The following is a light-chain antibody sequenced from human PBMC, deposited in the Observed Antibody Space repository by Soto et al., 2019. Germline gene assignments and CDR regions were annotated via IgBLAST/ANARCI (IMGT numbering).Light chain of an antibody. CDR3: IQAIQPPRT. Sequence: EIVMTQSPVSLPITPGEPASISCRSSHSLLHSNGYNYLDWYLQKPGQSPQLLIHFASNRASGVPDRFRGSGSGTDFTLKISRVEAEDVGVYYCIQAIQPPRTFGQGTKLEIK. CDR2: FAS. V-gene: IGKV2-28*01. CDR1: HSLLHSNGYNY. J-gene: IGKJ2*01.